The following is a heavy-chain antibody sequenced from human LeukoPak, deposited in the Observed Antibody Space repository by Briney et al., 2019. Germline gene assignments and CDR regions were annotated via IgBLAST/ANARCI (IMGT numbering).Heavy chain of an antibody. Sequence: PVGSLRLSCAASGFTFSSYSMNWVRQAPGKGLEWVSSISSSSSYIYYADSVKGRFTISRDNAKNSLYLQMNSLRAEDTAVYYCARDLIRGYSGYDPQGFDYWGQGTLVTVSS. CDR1: GFTFSSYS. V-gene: IGHV3-21*01. CDR2: ISSSSSYI. CDR3: ARDLIRGYSGYDPQGFDY. J-gene: IGHJ4*02. D-gene: IGHD5-12*01.